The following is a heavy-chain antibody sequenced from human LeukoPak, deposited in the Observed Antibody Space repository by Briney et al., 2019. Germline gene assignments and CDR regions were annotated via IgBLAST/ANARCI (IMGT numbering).Heavy chain of an antibody. V-gene: IGHV3-23*01. CDR3: AKYGLVSAQRFLEWLHHYYYYCYKDV. CDR1: GFTFSNYA. CDR2: ISGSGGST. D-gene: IGHD3-3*01. Sequence: PGGSLRLSCAASGFTFSNYAMSWVRQAPGKGLEWVSAISGSGGSTYYADSVKGRFTITRDNSKNTLYLQMNSLRAEDTAVYYCAKYGLVSAQRFLEWLHHYYYYCYKDVWGKGTTVTVSS. J-gene: IGHJ6*03.